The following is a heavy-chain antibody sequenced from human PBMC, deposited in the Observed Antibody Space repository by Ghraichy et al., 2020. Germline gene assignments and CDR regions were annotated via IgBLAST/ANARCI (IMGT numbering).Heavy chain of an antibody. CDR2: IYYKGNT. J-gene: IGHJ4*02. V-gene: IGHV4-61*08. CDR1: GGSVSSCAHY. Sequence: SETLSLTCSVSGGSVSSCAHYWIWIRQPPGKELEWIAFIYYKGNTNYNPSLKSRVTISLDTSKNQFSLNLRSVTAADTAVYYCARIYGHFDYWGQGTLVTVSS. CDR3: ARIYGHFDY. D-gene: IGHD3-10*01.